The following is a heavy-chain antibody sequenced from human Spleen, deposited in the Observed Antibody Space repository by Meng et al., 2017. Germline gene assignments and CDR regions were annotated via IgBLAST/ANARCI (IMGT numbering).Heavy chain of an antibody. D-gene: IGHD3-3*01. CDR3: ARGIRFLEWLGWFDP. Sequence: SATLPPPGSCSGGSVSRRSNYWSGIRQPPGKGLEWIGYIYHSGSTNYNPSLKSRVTISVDTSKNQFSLRLSSVTAADTAVYYCARGIRFLEWLGWFDPWGQGTLVTVSS. CDR1: GGSVSRRSNY. CDR2: IYHSGST. J-gene: IGHJ5*02. V-gene: IGHV4-61*01.